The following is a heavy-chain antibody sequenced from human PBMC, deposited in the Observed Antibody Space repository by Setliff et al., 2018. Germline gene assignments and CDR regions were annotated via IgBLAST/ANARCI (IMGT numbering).Heavy chain of an antibody. CDR3: VKGTNVVMVYTGFDH. V-gene: IGHV3-23*01. D-gene: IGHD2-8*01. J-gene: IGHJ4*01. CDR2: IRGSAGSI. CDR1: GFTFSDYA. Sequence: ETLRLSCAASGFTFSDYAMSWVRQAPGKGLEWVSTIRGSAGSIHLADSVKGRFTISRDNSKNTLFLQMSSLRAADTAVYYCVKGTNVVMVYTGFDHWGQGTLVTVSS.